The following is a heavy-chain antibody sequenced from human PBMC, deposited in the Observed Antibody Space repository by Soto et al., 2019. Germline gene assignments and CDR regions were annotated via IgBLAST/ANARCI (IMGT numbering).Heavy chain of an antibody. CDR1: GGSVTNSSYY. J-gene: IGHJ4*02. V-gene: IGHV4-39*01. CDR3: VSQRTTVPTQAYFDY. Sequence: SETLSLTCTVSGGSVTNSSYYWGWIRQSPGKGLEWIGSVYYRGRSYSKSSVKSRVTISVDTSKNRFSLGLNSVTASDTAVYFCVSQRTTVPTQAYFDYWGPGALVTVSS. D-gene: IGHD4-17*01. CDR2: VYYRGRS.